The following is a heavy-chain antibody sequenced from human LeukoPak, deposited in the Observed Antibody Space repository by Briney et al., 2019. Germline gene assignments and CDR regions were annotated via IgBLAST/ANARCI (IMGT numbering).Heavy chain of an antibody. Sequence: SGGSLRLSCSPSGITFSVYGMHWVRQAPGKGLEWVAFIRHDGKSQFYADSVKGRFTISRDNAKNTLYLQMDSLRAEDTAVYYCARSLGGAYDYWGQGTLVTVSS. D-gene: IGHD1-26*01. V-gene: IGHV3-30*02. CDR1: GITFSVYG. CDR2: IRHDGKSQ. CDR3: ARSLGGAYDY. J-gene: IGHJ4*02.